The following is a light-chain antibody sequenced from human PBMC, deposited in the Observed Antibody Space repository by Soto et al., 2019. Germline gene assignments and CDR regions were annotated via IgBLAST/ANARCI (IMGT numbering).Light chain of an antibody. CDR3: AAWDDSLSLYV. CDR2: GHT. CDR1: SSNIGAGYD. Sequence: QSVLTQPPSVSGAPGQRVIISCTGSSSNIGAGYDVNWYQHLPGKAPKLLIYGHTNRPSGVPDRFSGSKSGTSASLAISGLQSEDEADYYCAAWDDSLSLYVFGTGTKVTVL. J-gene: IGLJ1*01. V-gene: IGLV1-40*01.